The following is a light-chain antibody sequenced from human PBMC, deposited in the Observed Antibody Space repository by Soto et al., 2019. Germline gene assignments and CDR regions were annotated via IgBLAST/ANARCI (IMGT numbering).Light chain of an antibody. CDR2: GNS. Sequence: QSVLTQPPSVSGAPGQRVTISCTGSSSNIGAGYDVQWYQQLPGTAPKLLIYGNSNRPSGVPYRFSGSKSGTSASLAITGLQAEDEADYYCQSYDSSLSGSVFGGGTNHTVL. V-gene: IGLV1-40*01. CDR1: SSNIGAGYD. CDR3: QSYDSSLSGSV. J-gene: IGLJ2*01.